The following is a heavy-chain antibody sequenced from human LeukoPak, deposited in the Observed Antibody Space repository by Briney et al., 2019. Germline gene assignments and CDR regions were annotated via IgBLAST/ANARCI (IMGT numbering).Heavy chain of an antibody. CDR1: GFTFSSYS. D-gene: IGHD2-2*01. J-gene: IGHJ5*02. CDR3: ARDLFKSDIVVVPGNWFDP. CDR2: ISSSSSYI. V-gene: IGHV3-21*01. Sequence: PGGSLRLSCAASGFTFSSYSMNWVRQAPGKGLEWVSSISSSSSYIYYADSVKGRFTISRDNAKNSLYLQMNSLRAEDTAVYYCARDLFKSDIVVVPGNWFDPLGQGTLVTVSS.